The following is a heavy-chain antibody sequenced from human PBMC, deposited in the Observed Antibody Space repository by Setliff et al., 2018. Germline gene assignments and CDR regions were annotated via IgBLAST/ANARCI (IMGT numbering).Heavy chain of an antibody. J-gene: IGHJ4*02. CDR1: GGSISSGSYY. Sequence: PSETLSLTCTVSGGSISSGSYYWSWIRQPAGKGLEWIGRIYTSGSTNYNPSLQSRVTISVDTSKNQFSLKLSSVTAADTAVYYCASLSPIAAAYDYWGQGTLVTVS. CDR3: ASLSPIAAAYDY. CDR2: IYTSGST. D-gene: IGHD6-13*01. V-gene: IGHV4-61*02.